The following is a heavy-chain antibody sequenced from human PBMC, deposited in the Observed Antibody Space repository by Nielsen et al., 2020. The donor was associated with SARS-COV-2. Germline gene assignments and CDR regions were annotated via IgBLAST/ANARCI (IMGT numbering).Heavy chain of an antibody. D-gene: IGHD3/OR15-3a*01. Sequence: GGSLRLSCEASGFIFNTFGMNWVRQAPGKGLEWISYISDDNTIFYADSVKGRFTISRDISKNTVYLQMNSLKVEDTAVYYCARDLTFGAYWFDPWSQGTLVTVSS. CDR1: GFIFNTFG. J-gene: IGHJ5*02. CDR2: ISDDNTI. CDR3: ARDLTFGAYWFDP. V-gene: IGHV3-48*04.